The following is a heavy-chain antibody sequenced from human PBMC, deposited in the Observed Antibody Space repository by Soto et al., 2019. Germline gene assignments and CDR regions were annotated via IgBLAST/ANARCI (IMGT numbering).Heavy chain of an antibody. CDR3: ASPERWAPAAKGS. Sequence: VQLVESGGGSVEPGGSLRLSCTTAGFTFADAWMNWIRQTPGMGLEWVGRIKSKSNGETTDYAAAVKGRFTISRDDGERTVYLEMASLKTEDTGVYYCASPERWAPAAKGSWGQGVLVTVSS. V-gene: IGHV3-15*07. J-gene: IGHJ5*02. D-gene: IGHD6-13*01. CDR1: GFTFADAW. CDR2: IKSKSNGETT.